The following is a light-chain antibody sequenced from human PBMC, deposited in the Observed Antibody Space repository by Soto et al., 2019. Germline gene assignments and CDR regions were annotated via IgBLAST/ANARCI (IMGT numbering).Light chain of an antibody. CDR2: LKSDGSH. V-gene: IGLV4-69*01. J-gene: IGLJ3*02. Sequence: QSVLTQSPSAAASLGASVKLTCTLSSGHTNYAIAWHQQQPEKGPRYLMKLKSDGSHSKGDGIPDRFSGSSSGAERYLTISSPQSEDEADYYCQTWGTGIRVFGGGTKLTVL. CDR3: QTWGTGIRV. CDR1: SGHTNYA.